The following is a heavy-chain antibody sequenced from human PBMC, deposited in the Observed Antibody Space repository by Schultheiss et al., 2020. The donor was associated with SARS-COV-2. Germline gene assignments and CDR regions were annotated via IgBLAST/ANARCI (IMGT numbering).Heavy chain of an antibody. D-gene: IGHD3-3*01. CDR2: ISSSGSTI. CDR1: GFTFSSYE. Sequence: GESLKISCAASGFTFSSYEMNWVRQAPGKGLEWVSYISSSGSTIYYADSVKGRFTISRDNSKNTLYLQMNSLRAEDTAVYYCARYPGPYDFWSGPIYFDYWGQGTLVTVSS. J-gene: IGHJ4*02. V-gene: IGHV3-48*03. CDR3: ARYPGPYDFWSGPIYFDY.